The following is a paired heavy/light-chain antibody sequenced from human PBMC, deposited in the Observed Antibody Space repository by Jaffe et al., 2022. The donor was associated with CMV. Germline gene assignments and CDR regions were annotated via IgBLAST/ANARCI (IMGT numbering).Light chain of an antibody. CDR1: QGISSY. Sequence: DIQLTQSPSFLSASVGDRVTITCRASQGISSYLAWYQQKPGKAPKLLIYAASTLQSGVPSRFSGSGSGTEFTLTISSLQPEDFATYYCQQLNSYLLYTFGQGTKLEIK. J-gene: IGKJ2*01. V-gene: IGKV1-9*01. CDR2: AAS. CDR3: QQLNSYLLYT.
Heavy chain of an antibody. CDR2: IDPSDSYT. CDR1: GYSFTSYW. D-gene: IGHD3-10*01. V-gene: IGHV5-10-1*03. J-gene: IGHJ4*02. CDR3: ASHYGSGSYYGAVDY. Sequence: EVQLVQSGAEVKKPGESLRISCKGSGYSFTSYWISWVRQMPGKGLEWMGRIDPSDSYTNYSPSFQGHVTISADKSISTAYLQWSSLKASDTAMYYCASHYGSGSYYGAVDYWGQGTLVTVSS.